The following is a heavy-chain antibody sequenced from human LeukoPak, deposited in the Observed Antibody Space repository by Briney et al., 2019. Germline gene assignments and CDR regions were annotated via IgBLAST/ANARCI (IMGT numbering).Heavy chain of an antibody. CDR3: ARGSYGYFDY. J-gene: IGHJ4*02. CDR2: IYYSGGT. V-gene: IGHV4-59*01. D-gene: IGHD1-26*01. Sequence: SETLSLTCTVSGGSISSYYWSWIRQPPGKGLEWIGYIYYSGGTNYNPSLKSRVSISVDTSKNQCSLKLTSVTAADTAVYYCARGSYGYFDYWGQGTLVTVSS. CDR1: GGSISSYY.